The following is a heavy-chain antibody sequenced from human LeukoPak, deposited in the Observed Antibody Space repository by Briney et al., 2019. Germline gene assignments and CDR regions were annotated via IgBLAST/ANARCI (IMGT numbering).Heavy chain of an antibody. V-gene: IGHV4-4*02. CDR2: IYLGGST. CDR3: ARHTGYSLDY. D-gene: IGHD5-18*01. Sequence: SETPSLTCAVSGGSISSSNWWSWVRQPPGKGLEWIGQIYLGGSTNYDPSLKSRVIISVDKSKNQLSLKLSSVTAADTAVYYCARHTGYSLDYWGQGALVTVSS. CDR1: GGSISSSNW. J-gene: IGHJ4*02.